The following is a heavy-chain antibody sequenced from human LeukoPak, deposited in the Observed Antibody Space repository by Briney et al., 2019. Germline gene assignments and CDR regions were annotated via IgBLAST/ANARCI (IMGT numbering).Heavy chain of an antibody. V-gene: IGHV3-21*01. D-gene: IGHD6-6*01. Sequence: PGGSLRLSCVASGFTFSHHNINWVRQAPGKGLEWVSSIGSGSNNIYYADSVKGRFTISRDNAKNSVYLQMNSLRAEDTAVYYCARYSSSDYWGQGTLVTVSS. CDR2: IGSGSNNI. J-gene: IGHJ4*02. CDR1: GFTFSHHN. CDR3: ARYSSSDY.